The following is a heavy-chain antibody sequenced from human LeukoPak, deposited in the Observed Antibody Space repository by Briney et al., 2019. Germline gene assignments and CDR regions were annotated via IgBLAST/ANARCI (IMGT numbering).Heavy chain of an antibody. CDR2: ISSYNGNT. CDR3: ARDGHSSSWPYYFDY. D-gene: IGHD6-13*01. CDR1: GYIFTTYS. Sequence: ASVKVSCKASGYIFTTYSITWVRQAPGQGLEWMGWISSYNGNTNYAQNLRARVTMTTDTSTSTAYMELRSLRSDDTAIYYCARDGHSSSWPYYFDYWGQGTLVTVSS. V-gene: IGHV1-18*01. J-gene: IGHJ4*02.